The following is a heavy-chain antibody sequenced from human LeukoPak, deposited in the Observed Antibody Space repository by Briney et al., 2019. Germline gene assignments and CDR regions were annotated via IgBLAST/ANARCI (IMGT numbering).Heavy chain of an antibody. CDR2: INPNTGGT. Sequence: GASVKVSCKASGYTFTDYYIHWVRQAPGQGLEWMGWINPNTGGTKYAQKFQGRVTMTRVTSISTAYMEVNILTSDDTALYYCARARAETSSWDPFDFWGQGALVTVSS. D-gene: IGHD6-13*01. J-gene: IGHJ4*02. CDR3: ARARAETSSWDPFDF. V-gene: IGHV1-2*02. CDR1: GYTFTDYY.